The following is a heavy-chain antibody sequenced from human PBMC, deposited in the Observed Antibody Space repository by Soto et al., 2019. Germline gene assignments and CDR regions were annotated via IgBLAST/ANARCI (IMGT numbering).Heavy chain of an antibody. J-gene: IGHJ6*02. CDR3: ARGFEQQLVLYYYSGMDV. D-gene: IGHD6-13*01. V-gene: IGHV4-34*01. CDR1: VVSFSGYY. Sequence: PSETLSLTCAVYVVSFSGYYWSWIRQPPGKGLEWIGEINHSESTNYNPSLKSRVTISVDTSKNQFSLTLNSVTAADRAVYYCARGFEQQLVLYYYSGMDVWGQGTTVTVSS. CDR2: INHSEST.